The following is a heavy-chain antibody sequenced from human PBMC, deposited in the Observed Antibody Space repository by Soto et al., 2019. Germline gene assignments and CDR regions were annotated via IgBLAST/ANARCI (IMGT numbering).Heavy chain of an antibody. D-gene: IGHD6-13*01. CDR1: GFTFSSYA. V-gene: IGHV3-23*01. Sequence: PGGSLRLSCAASGFTFSSYAMSWVRQAPGKGLEWVSAISGSGGSTYYADSVKGRFTISRDNSKNTLYLQMNSLRAEDTAVYYCAKVLGRLGSSSWYWFDPWGQGTLVTVSS. J-gene: IGHJ5*02. CDR3: AKVLGRLGSSSWYWFDP. CDR2: ISGSGGST.